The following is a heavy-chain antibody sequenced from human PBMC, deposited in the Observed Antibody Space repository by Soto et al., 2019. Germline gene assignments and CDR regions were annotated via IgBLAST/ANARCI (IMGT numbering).Heavy chain of an antibody. CDR3: AHPTDYGDYSYFDY. Sequence: KESGPTLVTPTQTLTLTCPFSGFSLSTSGVGVGWIRQPPGKALEWLALIYWDDDKRYSPSLKSRLTITKDTSKNQVVLSMTNMDPVDTAAYYCAHPTDYGDYSYFDYWGQGTLVTVSS. D-gene: IGHD4-17*01. J-gene: IGHJ4*02. V-gene: IGHV2-5*02. CDR1: GFSLSTSGVG. CDR2: IYWDDDK.